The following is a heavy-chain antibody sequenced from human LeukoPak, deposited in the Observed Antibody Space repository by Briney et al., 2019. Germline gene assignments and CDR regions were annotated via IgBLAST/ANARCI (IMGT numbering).Heavy chain of an antibody. J-gene: IGHJ4*02. D-gene: IGHD1-26*01. CDR1: GASISNYY. CDR2: IHSSGGS. Sequence: SETLSLTCTVSGASISNYYCSWIRQTPEKGLEWMGHIHSSGGSSYYPSLKRRLTLSIDTSRNQLSLKLPSVTAADTAVYFCARLGSYHDFWGQGALVTVSS. V-gene: IGHV4-4*09. CDR3: ARLGSYHDF.